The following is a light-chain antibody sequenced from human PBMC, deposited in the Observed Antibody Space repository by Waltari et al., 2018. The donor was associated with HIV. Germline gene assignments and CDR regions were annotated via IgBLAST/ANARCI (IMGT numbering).Light chain of an antibody. CDR2: DAS. CDR3: QQANSFPHT. Sequence: DIQMTQSPSSMSASVGDKVTITCRATQFISTSLAWYQQRPNRAPKLLIFDASRLQTGAPSRFSGRGSGTQFTLTINSLQPEDVATYYCQQANSFPHTVGQGT. J-gene: IGKJ2*01. V-gene: IGKV1-12*01. CDR1: QFISTS.